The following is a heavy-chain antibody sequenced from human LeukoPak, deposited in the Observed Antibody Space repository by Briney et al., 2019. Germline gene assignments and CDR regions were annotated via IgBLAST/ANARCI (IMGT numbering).Heavy chain of an antibody. CDR3: AKGGGSGWYWEEY. CDR1: GFTFSSYA. D-gene: IGHD6-19*01. Sequence: PGGSLRLSCAASGFTFSSYAMSWVRQAPGKGLEWVSAISGSGGSTHYADFVKGRFTISRDNSKNTLYLQMNSLRAEDTAVYYCAKGGGSGWYWEEYWGQGTLVTVSS. V-gene: IGHV3-23*01. CDR2: ISGSGGST. J-gene: IGHJ4*02.